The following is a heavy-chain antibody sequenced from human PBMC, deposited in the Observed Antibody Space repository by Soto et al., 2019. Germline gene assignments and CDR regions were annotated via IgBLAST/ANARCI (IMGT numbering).Heavy chain of an antibody. V-gene: IGHV3-30*03. CDR1: GFTFSIYA. J-gene: IGHJ5*02. Sequence: QVQLVESGGGVVQPGRSLRVSCAASGFTFSIYAMHWVRQAPGTGLEWVAVISYDGTKKYYADSVKGRVTISRDNSKNTVSLQMHSMRDEATAVDYCARVRGPSRLGHIDP. D-gene: IGHD3-10*01. CDR3: ARVRGPSRLGHIDP. CDR2: ISYDGTKK.